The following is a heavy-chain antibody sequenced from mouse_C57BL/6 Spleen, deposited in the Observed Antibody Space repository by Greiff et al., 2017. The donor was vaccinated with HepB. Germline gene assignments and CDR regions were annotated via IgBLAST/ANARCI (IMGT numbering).Heavy chain of an antibody. CDR3: ARQLRLDYYAMDY. CDR2: IYPGSGST. Sequence: QVQLKQPGAELVKPGASVKMSCKASGYTFTSYWITWVKQRPGQGLEWIGDIYPGSGSTNYNEKFKSKATLTVDTSSSTAYMQLSSLTSEDSAVYYCARQLRLDYYAMDYWGQGTSVTVSS. V-gene: IGHV1-55*01. D-gene: IGHD3-2*02. CDR1: GYTFTSYW. J-gene: IGHJ4*01.